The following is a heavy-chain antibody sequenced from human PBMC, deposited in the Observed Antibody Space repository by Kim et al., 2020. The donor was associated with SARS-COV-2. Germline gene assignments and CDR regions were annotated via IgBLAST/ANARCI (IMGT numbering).Heavy chain of an antibody. D-gene: IGHD3-10*01. Sequence: DSVKGRFTISRDNSKNTLYLQMNSLRAEDTAVYYCAKVGRYYGSGSYFDYWGQGTLVTVSS. V-gene: IGHV3-23*01. J-gene: IGHJ4*02. CDR3: AKVGRYYGSGSYFDY.